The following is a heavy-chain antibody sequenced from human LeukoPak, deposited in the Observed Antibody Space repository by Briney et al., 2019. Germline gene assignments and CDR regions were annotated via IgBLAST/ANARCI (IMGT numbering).Heavy chain of an antibody. D-gene: IGHD2-2*01. J-gene: IGHJ6*03. CDR3: AGSWYVVVPVYYYYMDV. V-gene: IGHV1-69*13. CDR1: GGTFSSYA. CDR2: IIPIFGTA. Sequence: ASVKVSCKASGGTFSSYAISWVRQAPGQGLEWIGGIIPIFGTANYAQKFQGRVTITADESTSTAYMELSSLRSEDTAVYYCAGSWYVVVPVYYYYMDVWGKGTTVTVSS.